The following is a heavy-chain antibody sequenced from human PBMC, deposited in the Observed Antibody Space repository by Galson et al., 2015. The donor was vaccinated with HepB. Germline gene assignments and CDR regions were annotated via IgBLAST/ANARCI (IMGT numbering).Heavy chain of an antibody. D-gene: IGHD1-26*01. CDR3: ARHYRSDVWEGATTSFDY. J-gene: IGHJ4*02. CDR2: IYCSGST. CDR1: GGSISSYY. Sequence: ETLSLTCTVSGGSISSYYWSWIRQPAGKGLEWIGYIYCSGSTNYNPSLKSRVTISVDTSKNQFSLKLSSVTAADTAVYYCARHYRSDVWEGATTSFDYWGQGTLVTVSS. V-gene: IGHV4-59*08.